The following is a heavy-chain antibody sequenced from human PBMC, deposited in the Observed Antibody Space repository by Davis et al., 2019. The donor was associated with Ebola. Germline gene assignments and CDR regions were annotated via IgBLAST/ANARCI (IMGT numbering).Heavy chain of an antibody. V-gene: IGHV3-30*02. CDR1: GFTFNIFD. D-gene: IGHD3-9*01. CDR3: ARDVRYFDWLLPQGFDY. J-gene: IGHJ4*02. CDR2: VRSHGSDD. Sequence: GGSLRLSCAASGFTFNIFDMHWVRQAPGRGLEWVAFVRSHGSDDHYADSVKGRFTISRDNAKNSLYLQMNSLRAEDTAVYYCARDVRYFDWLLPQGFDYWGQGTLVTVSS.